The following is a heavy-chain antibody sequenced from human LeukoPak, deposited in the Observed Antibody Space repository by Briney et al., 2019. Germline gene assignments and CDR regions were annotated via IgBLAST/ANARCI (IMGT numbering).Heavy chain of an antibody. V-gene: IGHV4-34*01. CDR1: GGSFSGYY. Sequence: SETLSLTCAVYGGSFSGYYWSWIRQPPGKGLEWIGEINHSGSTNYNPSLKSRVTISVDTSKNQFSLKLSSVTAADTAVYFCARHSSSWYPDYWGQGTLVTVSS. CDR2: INHSGST. D-gene: IGHD6-13*01. J-gene: IGHJ4*02. CDR3: ARHSSSWYPDY.